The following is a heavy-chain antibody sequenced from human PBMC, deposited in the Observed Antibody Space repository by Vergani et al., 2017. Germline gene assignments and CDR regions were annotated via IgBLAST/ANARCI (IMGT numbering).Heavy chain of an antibody. CDR3: ARGVYGGNDAFDI. V-gene: IGHV3-53*01. D-gene: IGHD4-23*01. CDR1: GFTVSSNY. Sequence: EVQLVESGGGLIQPGGSLRLSCAASGFTVSSNYMSWVRQAPGKGLEWVSVIYSGGSTYYADSVKGRFTISRDKSKNTLYLQMNSLRAEDTAVYYCARGVYGGNDAFDIWGQGTMVTVSS. CDR2: IYSGGST. J-gene: IGHJ3*02.